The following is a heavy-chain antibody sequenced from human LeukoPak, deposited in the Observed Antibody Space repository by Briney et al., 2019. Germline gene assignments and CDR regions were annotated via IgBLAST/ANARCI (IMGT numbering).Heavy chain of an antibody. D-gene: IGHD4-17*01. CDR3: ARKDYGDFDY. CDR2: INHSGST. J-gene: IGHJ4*02. CDR1: GFTFTTYW. V-gene: IGHV4-34*01. Sequence: PGGSLRLSCAASGFTFTTYWMSWIRQPPGKGLEWIGEINHSGSTNYNPSLKSRVTISVDTSKNQFSLKLSSVTAADTAVYYCARKDYGDFDYWGQGTLVTVSS.